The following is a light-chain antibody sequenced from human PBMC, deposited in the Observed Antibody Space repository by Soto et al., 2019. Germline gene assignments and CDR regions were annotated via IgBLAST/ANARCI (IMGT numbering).Light chain of an antibody. J-gene: IGLJ2*01. V-gene: IGLV7-43*01. Sequence: QAVVTQEPSLTVSPGGTVTLTCASSTGAVTSGYYPNWFQQKPGQPPRALISGTTNRHSWTPARFAGALLGGKAALTLSGAQPEDDAYYFCLLFYSDVLVFGGGTKLTVL. CDR2: GTT. CDR1: TGAVTSGYY. CDR3: LLFYSDVLV.